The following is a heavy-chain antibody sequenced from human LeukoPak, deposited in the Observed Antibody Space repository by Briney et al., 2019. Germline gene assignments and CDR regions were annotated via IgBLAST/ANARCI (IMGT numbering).Heavy chain of an antibody. CDR3: ARDRDVVVVDAHYDAFDI. CDR1: GFTFSDHY. V-gene: IGHV3-11*01. CDR2: IHNGGTYI. D-gene: IGHD2-15*01. J-gene: IGHJ3*02. Sequence: GSLRLSCAASGFTFSDHYMVWLRQAPGKGPEWVSSIHNGGTYINYADSVKGRFIISRDNAKNSLYLQMNSLRAEDTAVYFCARDRDVVVVDAHYDAFDIWGQGTRVTVSS.